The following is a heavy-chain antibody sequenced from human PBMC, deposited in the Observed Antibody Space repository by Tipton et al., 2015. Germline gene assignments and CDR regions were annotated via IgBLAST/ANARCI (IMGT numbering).Heavy chain of an antibody. D-gene: IGHD3-9*01. CDR1: GGSLNSNTFY. CDR2: IYFRGST. CDR3: ARHLVRSDSFDI. Sequence: TLSLTCTVSGGSLNSNTFYWGWIRQPPGKGLEWIGRIYFRGSTSYNPSVQSRVTISIDTSKKQFSLNLSSATAADTAVYFCARHLVRSDSFDIWGQGTMVTVSS. J-gene: IGHJ3*02. V-gene: IGHV4-39*01.